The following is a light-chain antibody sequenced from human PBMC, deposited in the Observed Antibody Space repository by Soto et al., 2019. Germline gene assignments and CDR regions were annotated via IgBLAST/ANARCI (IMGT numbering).Light chain of an antibody. CDR1: QSIGSW. Sequence: DIQMTQSPSTLSASVGDGVTITCRASQSIGSWLAWYQQKPGKAPKLRIYKATNLQSGVPSRFSGSGSGTDFSLTISSLQPVDSATYFCQQYNDFQYTFGPGTKLEI. V-gene: IGKV1-5*03. CDR3: QQYNDFQYT. J-gene: IGKJ2*01. CDR2: KAT.